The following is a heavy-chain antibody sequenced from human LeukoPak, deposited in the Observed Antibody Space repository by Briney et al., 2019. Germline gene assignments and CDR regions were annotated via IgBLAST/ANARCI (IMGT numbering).Heavy chain of an antibody. Sequence: SETLSLTCTVSGDSMSTYYWTWIRQPPGKGLEWIGYIYNSGSTNYNPSLKSRVTMSVDTSKNQFSLKLSSVTAADTAVYSCARGSVRGEFDPWGQGTLVTVSS. CDR3: ARGSVRGEFDP. D-gene: IGHD3-10*01. CDR1: GDSMSTYY. J-gene: IGHJ5*02. V-gene: IGHV4-59*01. CDR2: IYNSGST.